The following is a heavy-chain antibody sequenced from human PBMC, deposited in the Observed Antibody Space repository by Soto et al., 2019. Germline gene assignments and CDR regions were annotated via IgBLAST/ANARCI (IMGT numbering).Heavy chain of an antibody. CDR1: GFTFSTYT. V-gene: IGHV3-23*01. J-gene: IGHJ4*02. D-gene: IGHD3-10*01. Sequence: GGSLRLSCVASGFTFSTYTMSWVRQAPGKGLEWVSVISASGGSPSYADSVQGRFSISRDNAKNTLYLQMNSLRGEDTALYYCAKARCITTNCYVPDYWGQGTMVTVPS. CDR2: ISASGGSP. CDR3: AKARCITTNCYVPDY.